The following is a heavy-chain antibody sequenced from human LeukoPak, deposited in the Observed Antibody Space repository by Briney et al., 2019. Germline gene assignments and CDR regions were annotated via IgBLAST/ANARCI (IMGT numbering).Heavy chain of an antibody. J-gene: IGHJ6*02. CDR1: GYTFTSYG. CDR2: ISAYNGNT. Sequence: ASVKVSCKASGYTFTSYGISWVRQAPGQGLEWMGWISAYNGNTDYAQKLQGRVTMTTDTSTSTAYMELRSLRSDDTAVYFCARGGAQGSYYYSYGMDIWGQGTTVTVSS. CDR3: ARGGAQGSYYYSYGMDI. V-gene: IGHV1-18*01. D-gene: IGHD1-26*01.